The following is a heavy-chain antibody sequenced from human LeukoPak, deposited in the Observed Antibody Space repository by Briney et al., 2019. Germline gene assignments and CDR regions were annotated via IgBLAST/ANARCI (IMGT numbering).Heavy chain of an antibody. V-gene: IGHV1-24*01. Sequence: ASVKVSCKVSGYTLTELSMHWVRQAPGKGLEWMGGFDPEDGETIYAQKFQGRVTLTEDTSTDTACMELSSLRSEDTAVYYCATPYGSGWVRAFDIWGQGTMSPSLQ. CDR2: FDPEDGET. CDR3: ATPYGSGWVRAFDI. J-gene: IGHJ3*02. D-gene: IGHD3-10*01. CDR1: GYTLTELS.